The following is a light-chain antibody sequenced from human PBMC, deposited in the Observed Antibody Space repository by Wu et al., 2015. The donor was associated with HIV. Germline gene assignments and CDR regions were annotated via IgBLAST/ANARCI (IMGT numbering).Light chain of an antibody. CDR1: ENIGVY. V-gene: IGKV1-39*01. J-gene: IGKJ1*01. CDR2: AAS. CDR3: QQSYSNPLT. Sequence: DIQMTQSPSSLSASVGDRVTITCRASENIGVYLNWYLQKSGKAPELLIYAASNLQSGVPSRFSGSGSGTDFTLTISNLQPEDFATYHCQQSYSNPLTFGQGTKVEI.